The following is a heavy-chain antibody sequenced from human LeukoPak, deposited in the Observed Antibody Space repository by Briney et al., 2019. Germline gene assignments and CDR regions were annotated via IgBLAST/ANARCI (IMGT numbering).Heavy chain of an antibody. Sequence: SETLSLTCTVSGGSISGYYWSWIRRPAGKGLEWIGRIFSRGGTNYSPSLKSRVTMSVDTSKNHFSLKLTSVTAADTAVYYCAREGVVSRNWGEFDHWGQGALVTVSS. J-gene: IGHJ4*02. D-gene: IGHD7-27*01. CDR2: IFSRGGT. CDR3: AREGVVSRNWGEFDH. V-gene: IGHV4-4*07. CDR1: GGSISGYY.